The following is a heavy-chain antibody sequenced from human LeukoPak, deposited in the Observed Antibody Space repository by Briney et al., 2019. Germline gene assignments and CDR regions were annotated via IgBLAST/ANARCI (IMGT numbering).Heavy chain of an antibody. CDR3: ARGDAIYGDTFSHFDY. D-gene: IGHD4-17*01. V-gene: IGHV1-69*05. J-gene: IGHJ4*02. Sequence: SVKVSCKASGYTFTGYYMHWVRQAPGQGLEWMRGIIPTFGTANYAQKFQGRVTITTDESTSTAYMELSSLRSEDTAVYYCARGDAIYGDTFSHFDYWGQGTLVTVSS. CDR2: IIPTFGTA. CDR1: GYTFTGYY.